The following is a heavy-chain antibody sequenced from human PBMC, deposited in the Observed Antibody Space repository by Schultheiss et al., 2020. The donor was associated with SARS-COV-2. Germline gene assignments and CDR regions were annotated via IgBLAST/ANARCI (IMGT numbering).Heavy chain of an antibody. CDR2: IKQDGSER. Sequence: GESLKISCAASGFTFSSYWMSWVRQAPGKGLEWVANIKQDGSERYYVDSVKGRFTISRDNAKNSLYLQMNSLRAEDTAVYYCARSPNYDFWSGLMYYFDYWGQGTLVTVSS. V-gene: IGHV3-7*03. CDR3: ARSPNYDFWSGLMYYFDY. J-gene: IGHJ4*02. CDR1: GFTFSSYW. D-gene: IGHD3-3*01.